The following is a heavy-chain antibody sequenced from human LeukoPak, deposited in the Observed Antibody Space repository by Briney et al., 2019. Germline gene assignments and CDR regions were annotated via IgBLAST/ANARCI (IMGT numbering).Heavy chain of an antibody. V-gene: IGHV3-20*04. Sequence: GGSLRLSCAASGFTFDDYGMSWVRQAPGKGLEWVSGINWNGGSTGYADSVKGRFTISRDNAKNSLYLQMNGLRAEDTALYYCARDRATTVTGYFDYWGQGTLVTVSS. J-gene: IGHJ4*02. CDR1: GFTFDDYG. D-gene: IGHD4-17*01. CDR3: ARDRATTVTGYFDY. CDR2: INWNGGST.